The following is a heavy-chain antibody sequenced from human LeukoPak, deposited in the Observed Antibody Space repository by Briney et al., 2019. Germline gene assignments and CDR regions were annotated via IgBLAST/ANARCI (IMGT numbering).Heavy chain of an antibody. D-gene: IGHD3-16*02. Sequence: GSLRLSCAASGFTFSSYGMSWIRQPPGKGLEWIGEINHSGSTNYNPSLKSRVTISVDTSKNQFSLKLSSVTAADTAVYYCARARRNYDYVWGSYRLNDYWGQGTLVTVSS. CDR3: ARARRNYDYVWGSYRLNDY. CDR2: INHSGST. CDR1: GFTFSSYG. V-gene: IGHV4-34*01. J-gene: IGHJ4*02.